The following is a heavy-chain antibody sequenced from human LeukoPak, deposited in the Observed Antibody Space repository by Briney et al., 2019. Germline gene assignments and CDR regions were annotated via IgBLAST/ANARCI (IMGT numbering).Heavy chain of an antibody. Sequence: GVSLRLSCAASGFTFSSYTMSWVRQAPGKGLEWVSTITTSDGNTYYADSVKGRFTVSRDNSKNTLFLQMNSLRAEDTAVYYCAKDGGLWVSAHWGDSWGRGTLVTVSS. CDR2: ITTSDGNT. CDR3: AKDGGLWVSAHWGDS. J-gene: IGHJ4*02. D-gene: IGHD7-27*01. CDR1: GFTFSSYT. V-gene: IGHV3-23*01.